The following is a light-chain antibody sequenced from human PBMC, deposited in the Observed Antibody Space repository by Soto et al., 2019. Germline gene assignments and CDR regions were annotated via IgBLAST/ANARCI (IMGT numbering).Light chain of an antibody. CDR3: SSYTSSTTRV. Sequence: ALTQPASVSGSPGQSITISCTGTSSDVGDYNYVSWYQEHPGKAPKLMIYDVSNRPSGVSNRFSGSKSGSTASLTISGLQAEDEADYYCSSYTSSTTRVFGTGTKLTVL. CDR1: SSDVGDYNY. V-gene: IGLV2-14*01. J-gene: IGLJ1*01. CDR2: DVS.